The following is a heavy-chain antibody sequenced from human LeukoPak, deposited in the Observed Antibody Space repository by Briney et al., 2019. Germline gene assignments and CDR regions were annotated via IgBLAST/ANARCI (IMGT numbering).Heavy chain of an antibody. CDR1: NGSISSSSYY. CDR3: AREDPQTTVPEGMDV. D-gene: IGHD4-17*01. Sequence: SETLSLTCTVSNGSISSSSYYWGWIRQPPGKGLEWIGTIYYSGSTYYNPSLKSRVTISVDTSKNQFSLQLRSVTAADTAVYYCAREDPQTTVPEGMDVWGQGTTVTVSS. CDR2: IYYSGST. J-gene: IGHJ6*02. V-gene: IGHV4-39*07.